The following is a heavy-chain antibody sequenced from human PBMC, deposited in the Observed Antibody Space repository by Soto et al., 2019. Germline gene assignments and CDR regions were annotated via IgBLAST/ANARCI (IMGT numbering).Heavy chain of an antibody. D-gene: IGHD2-15*01. CDR1: GFSLSTSGVG. Sequence: QITLKESGPTLVKPTQTLTLTCTISGFSLSTSGVGVGWIRQPPGKALEWLAFIYWDDDKRYSPSLKSRLTITTEPSQHTVALTMTNMNPVDTATCYWPHSLLHWSTTRCPYSSFDLWGRGALVTVSS. CDR2: IYWDDDK. V-gene: IGHV2-5*02. CDR3: PHSLLHWSTTRCPYSSFDL. J-gene: IGHJ2*01.